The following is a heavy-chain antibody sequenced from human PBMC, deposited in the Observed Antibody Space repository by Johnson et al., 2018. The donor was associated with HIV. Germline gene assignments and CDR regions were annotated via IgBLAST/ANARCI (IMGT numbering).Heavy chain of an antibody. J-gene: IGHJ3*01. V-gene: IGHV3-15*01. CDR3: ARAYSYGVFDL. CDR2: IKSKADGGTT. CDR1: GFTFSNAW. Sequence: VQLVESGGGLVQPGGSLRVSCAASGFTFSNAWMSWVRQAPGKGLEWVGRIKSKADGGTTYYADSMRGRFTISRDNSKNTLFLQMNSLRVDDTAVYFCARAYSYGVFDLWGQGTMVTVSS. D-gene: IGHD5-18*01.